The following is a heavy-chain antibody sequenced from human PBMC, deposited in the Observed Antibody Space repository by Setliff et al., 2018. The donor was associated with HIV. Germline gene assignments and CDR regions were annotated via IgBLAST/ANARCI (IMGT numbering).Heavy chain of an antibody. D-gene: IGHD6-19*01. CDR3: ARGESSGWYRGGMDV. CDR2: IYHSEYT. Sequence: PSETLSLTCSVSGGSISSHYWSWIRQPPGKGLEWIGEIYHSEYTNYNPSLKSRVTISVDTSKNQFSLKLSSVTAADTAVYYCARGESSGWYRGGMDVWGQGTTVTVSS. J-gene: IGHJ6*02. V-gene: IGHV4-59*11. CDR1: GGSISSHY.